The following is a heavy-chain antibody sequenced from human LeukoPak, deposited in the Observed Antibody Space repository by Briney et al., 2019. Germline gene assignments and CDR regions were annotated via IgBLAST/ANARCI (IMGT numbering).Heavy chain of an antibody. J-gene: IGHJ6*03. V-gene: IGHV4-39*01. CDR2: IYYSGTT. D-gene: IGHD3-16*01. CDR3: GRAGFGTAYNRFYYYMDV. CDR1: GGSISSSSYY. Sequence: AETLSLTCTVSGGSISSSSYYWGWIRQPPGKGLEWIGSIYYSGTTYYSPSLKSRVTISVDTSKNQFSVNLNSVTAADTAVYYCGRAGFGTAYNRFYYYMDVWGKGTTVTVSS.